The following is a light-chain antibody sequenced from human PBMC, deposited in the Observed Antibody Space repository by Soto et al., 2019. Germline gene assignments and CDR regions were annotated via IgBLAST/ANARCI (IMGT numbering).Light chain of an antibody. CDR3: QQYKNWPTET. CDR1: QSVSRN. J-gene: IGKJ1*01. CDR2: GAS. V-gene: IGKV3-15*01. Sequence: EIVMTQSPATLSVSPGERATLSCRASQSVSRNLAWYQPKPGQAHRLIIFGASTRATGIPDRFSGSGSGTEFTLTISSLQSQDFAVYYCQQYKNWPTETFGQGTKVDI.